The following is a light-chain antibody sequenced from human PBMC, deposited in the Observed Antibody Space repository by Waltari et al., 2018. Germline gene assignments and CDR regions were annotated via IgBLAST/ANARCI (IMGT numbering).Light chain of an antibody. J-gene: IGLJ2*01. CDR2: GNS. CDR3: QSYDISLSVL. V-gene: IGLV1-40*01. CDR1: SSNIGAGYV. Sequence: QSVLTQPPSVSGAPGQRVTISCTGSSSNIGAGYVVHWYQQLPGTAPKLLIYGNSNRPSGVPDRFSGSKSGTSASLAITGLQAEDEADYYCQSYDISLSVLFVGGTKLTVL.